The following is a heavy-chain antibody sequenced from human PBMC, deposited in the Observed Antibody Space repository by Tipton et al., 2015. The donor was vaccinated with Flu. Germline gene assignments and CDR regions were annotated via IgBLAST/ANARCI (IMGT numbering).Heavy chain of an antibody. CDR1: GFTFSRYA. Sequence: SLRLSCAASGFTFSRYAMSWVRQAPGKGLEWVAALSGSGGTTYFAESVKGRFTISRDNSKNTLYLQMNSLRSEDSAVYYCVRSGYSYGYVDYWGQGALVTVSS. J-gene: IGHJ4*02. D-gene: IGHD5-18*01. CDR2: LSGSGGTT. CDR3: VRSGYSYGYVDY. V-gene: IGHV3-23*01.